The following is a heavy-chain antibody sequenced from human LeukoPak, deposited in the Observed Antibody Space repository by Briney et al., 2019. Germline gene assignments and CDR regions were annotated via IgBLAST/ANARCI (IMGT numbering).Heavy chain of an antibody. CDR3: VRDGRFDSACFDS. V-gene: IGHV4-39*07. J-gene: IGHJ4*02. CDR2: FYSSGST. Sequence: SETLSLTCNVSGDPLNDNLYYWGWIRQSLGKGLEWIGAFYSSGSTSSHSSLKSRVTISVDTSRTQLSLKLDSVTDTDTAVYYCVRDGRFDSACFDSWGPGILVTVSS. D-gene: IGHD6-19*01. CDR1: GDPLNDNLYY.